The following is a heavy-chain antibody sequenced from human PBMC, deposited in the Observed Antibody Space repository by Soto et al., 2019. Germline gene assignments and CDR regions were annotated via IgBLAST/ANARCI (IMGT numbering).Heavy chain of an antibody. J-gene: IGHJ6*02. Sequence: GGSLRLSCAASGFTVSSNYMSWVRQAPGKGLEWDSVIYSGGSTYYADSVKGRFTISRDNSKNTLYPQMNSLRAEDTAVYYCATDTAARRYYYYGMDVWGQGTTVTVYS. D-gene: IGHD6-6*01. CDR2: IYSGGST. CDR1: GFTVSSNY. V-gene: IGHV3-53*01. CDR3: ATDTAARRYYYYGMDV.